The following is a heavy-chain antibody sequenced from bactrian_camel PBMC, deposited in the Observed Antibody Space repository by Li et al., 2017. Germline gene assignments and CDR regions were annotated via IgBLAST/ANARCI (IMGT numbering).Heavy chain of an antibody. V-gene: IGHV3S55*01. CDR2: IDSGALT. CDR1: GYTYSSYC. J-gene: IGHJ6*01. CDR3: AARFGTLQCPSSIGSGF. Sequence: QLVESGGGSVQAGESLTLSCSISGYTYSSYCMGWWRQFPGKTRWEREVVATIDSGALTQYADSVKGRFTISRDNSKNTLSLQMSGLVSEDTAMYYCAARFGTLQCPSSIGSGFWGQGTQ.